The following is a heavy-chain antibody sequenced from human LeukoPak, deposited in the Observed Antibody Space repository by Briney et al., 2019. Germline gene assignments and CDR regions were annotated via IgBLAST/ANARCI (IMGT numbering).Heavy chain of an antibody. CDR1: GGTISSYY. CDR3: ARVSGYYYERRAFDI. V-gene: IGHV4-4*07. CDR2: IYTSGST. J-gene: IGHJ3*02. Sequence: SETLSLTCTVSGGTISSYYWSWIRQPAGKGLEWIGRIYTSGSTNYNPSLKSRATMSVDTSKNQFSLKLSSVTAADTAVYYCARVSGYYYERRAFDIWSQGTMVTVSS. D-gene: IGHD3-22*01.